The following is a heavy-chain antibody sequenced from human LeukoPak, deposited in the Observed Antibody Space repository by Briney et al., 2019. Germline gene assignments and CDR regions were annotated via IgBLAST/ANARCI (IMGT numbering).Heavy chain of an antibody. J-gene: IGHJ4*02. D-gene: IGHD5-24*01. V-gene: IGHV4-39*07. CDR1: GGSISSSSSY. CDR3: ARGDGYISGY. Sequence: SETLSLTCSVSGGSISSSSSYWGWIRQPPGKGLEWIGSIYYSGSTYYNPSLKSRVTIAVDTSKNQFSLKLSSVTAADTAVYYCARGDGYISGYWGQGTLVTVSS. CDR2: IYYSGST.